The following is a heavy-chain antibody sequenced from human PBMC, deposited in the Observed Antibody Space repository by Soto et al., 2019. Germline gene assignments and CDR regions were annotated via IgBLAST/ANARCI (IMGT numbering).Heavy chain of an antibody. CDR3: ARDGLSSSSSFDY. J-gene: IGHJ4*02. Sequence: EVQLVQSGAEVTKPGESLKISCKASGYSFTDYWIGWVRQMPGKGLEWMGIIYPGDSDTKYSPSFQGQGTMSADKSISTDDLQWNSLKTSDTAMYYCARDGLSSSSSFDYWGQGTLVTVSS. CDR2: IYPGDSDT. V-gene: IGHV5-51*01. CDR1: GYSFTDYW. D-gene: IGHD6-6*01.